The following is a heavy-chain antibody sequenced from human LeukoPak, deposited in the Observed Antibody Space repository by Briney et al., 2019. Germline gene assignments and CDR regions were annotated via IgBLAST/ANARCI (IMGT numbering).Heavy chain of an antibody. CDR2: VYYSGSA. J-gene: IGHJ4*02. V-gene: IGHV4-59*08. CDR1: SRSISSYY. CDR3: ARHEKLGQFDY. Sequence: PSETLSLTCTVASRSISSYYWSWVRQPPGKGLEWIGYVYYSGSANYNPSLKSRVTISVDTSKNQFSLKLRSVTAADTAVYYCARHEKLGQFDYWGQGTLVTVSS. D-gene: IGHD3-10*01.